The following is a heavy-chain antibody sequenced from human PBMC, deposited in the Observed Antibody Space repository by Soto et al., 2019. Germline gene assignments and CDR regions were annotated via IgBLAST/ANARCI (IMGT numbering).Heavy chain of an antibody. Sequence: GASVKVSCKASGYTFTSYYMHWVRQAPGQGLEWMGIINPSGGSTSYAQKFQGRVTMTRDTSTSTVYMELSSLRSEDTAVYYCARGRREHQLLSRSDAFDIWGQGTMVTVSS. V-gene: IGHV1-46*03. CDR2: INPSGGST. CDR1: GYTFTSYY. J-gene: IGHJ3*02. CDR3: ARGRREHQLLSRSDAFDI. D-gene: IGHD2-2*01.